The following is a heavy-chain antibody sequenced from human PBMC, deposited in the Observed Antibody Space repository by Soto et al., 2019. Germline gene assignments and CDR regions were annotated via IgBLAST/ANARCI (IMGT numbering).Heavy chain of an antibody. V-gene: IGHV1-18*01. CDR3: ARRVVVAATTPHNWFDP. D-gene: IGHD2-15*01. CDR1: GYRMSIDG. CDR2: INGYNGNT. J-gene: IGHJ5*02. Sequence: ASVKGACKTFGYRMSIDGSSWVRQSKGQGLEWMGWINGYNGNTNYAQKFQGRVTMTIDTSTSTAYMELRSLRSDDTAVYYCARRVVVAATTPHNWFDPWGQGTLVTVSS.